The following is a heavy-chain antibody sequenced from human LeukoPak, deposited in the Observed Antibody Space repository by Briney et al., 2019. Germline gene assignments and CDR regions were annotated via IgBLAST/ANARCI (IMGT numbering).Heavy chain of an antibody. J-gene: IGHJ3*02. CDR2: IYYSGST. CDR3: AREKNYDSSGLDAFDI. V-gene: IGHV4-39*02. CDR1: GGSISSSSYY. D-gene: IGHD3-22*01. Sequence: PSETLSLTCTVSGGSISSSSYYWGWIRQPPGKGLEWIGSIYYSGSTYYNPSLKSRVTISVDTSKNQFSLKLSSVTAADTAVYYCAREKNYDSSGLDAFDIWGQGTMVTVSS.